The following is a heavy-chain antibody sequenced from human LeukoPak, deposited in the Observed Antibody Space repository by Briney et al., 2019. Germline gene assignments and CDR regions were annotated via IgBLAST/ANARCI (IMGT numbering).Heavy chain of an antibody. J-gene: IGHJ3*02. V-gene: IGHV3-33*01. Sequence: GGSLRLSCAVSGFTLSDYGIHWVRQAPGKGLEWVTSISSDGSIKYADSVKGRFTVSRDSSKNTVYLQMNSLRAEDTAVYYCARDILPSGSRAFDIWGQGTMVTVSS. CDR3: ARDILPSGSRAFDI. D-gene: IGHD3-10*01. CDR1: GFTLSDYG. CDR2: ISSDGSIK.